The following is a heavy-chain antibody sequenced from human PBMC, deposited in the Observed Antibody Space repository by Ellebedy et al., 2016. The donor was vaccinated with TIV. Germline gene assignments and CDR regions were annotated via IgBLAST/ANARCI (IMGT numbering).Heavy chain of an antibody. Sequence: AASVKVSCKASGYTFTSYYMHWVRQAPGQGLEWMGIINPSGGSTSYAQKFQGRVTMTRDTSTSTVYMELSSLRSEDTAVYYCGRGRGYASTGRVYYFDYWGQGSLVTVSS. V-gene: IGHV1-46*01. CDR1: GYTFTSYY. CDR2: INPSGGST. J-gene: IGHJ4*02. CDR3: GRGRGYASTGRVYYFDY. D-gene: IGHD2-15*01.